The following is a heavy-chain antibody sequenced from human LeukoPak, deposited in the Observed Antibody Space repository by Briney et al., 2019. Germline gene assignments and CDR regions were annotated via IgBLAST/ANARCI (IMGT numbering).Heavy chain of an antibody. V-gene: IGHV4-39*01. CDR1: GGSISSSSYY. Sequence: SETLSLTCTVSGGSISSSSYYWGWIRQPPGKGLEWIGSIYYSGSTYYNPSLKSRVTISVDTSKNQFSLKLSSVTAADTAVYYCARRANWGWYFDYWGQGTLVTVSS. J-gene: IGHJ4*02. CDR3: ARRANWGWYFDY. D-gene: IGHD7-27*01. CDR2: IYYSGST.